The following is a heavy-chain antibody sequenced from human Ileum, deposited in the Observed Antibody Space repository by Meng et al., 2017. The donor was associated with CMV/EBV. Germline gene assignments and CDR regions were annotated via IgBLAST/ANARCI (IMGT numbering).Heavy chain of an antibody. Sequence: GTLSLPCPVSGDSIRSNRYWSWVRQPPGKGLEWIGDIYHSATPNFNPSLTSRVTMSVDTSKNQFFLTLNSVTAADTAIYYCARNFDYWGQGTLVTVSS. J-gene: IGHJ4*02. CDR1: GDSIRSNRY. CDR3: ARNFDY. CDR2: IYHSATP. V-gene: IGHV4-4*02.